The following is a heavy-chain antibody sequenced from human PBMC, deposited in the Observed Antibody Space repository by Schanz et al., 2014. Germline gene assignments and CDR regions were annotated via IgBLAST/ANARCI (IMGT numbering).Heavy chain of an antibody. CDR1: GYTFTSYG. D-gene: IGHD3-9*01. CDR3: AKAEYDILTDSYYRLGP. V-gene: IGHV1-18*01. J-gene: IGHJ5*02. Sequence: QVQLVQSGAEVKKPGASVKVSCKASGYTFTSYGISWVRQAPGQGLEWMGWISVYTGNTKYGQKVQGRVTMTADTSTNTAYMELRSLRSDDTAVYYCAKAEYDILTDSYYRLGPWGQGTLVTVSS. CDR2: ISVYTGNT.